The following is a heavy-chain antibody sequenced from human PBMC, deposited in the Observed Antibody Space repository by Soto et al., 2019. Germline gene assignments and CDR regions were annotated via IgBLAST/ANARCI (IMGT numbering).Heavy chain of an antibody. V-gene: IGHV3-30*18. CDR3: AKDSSFCDEDFQH. J-gene: IGHJ1*01. Sequence: GGSLRLSCAASGFTFSSYGMHWVRQAPGKGLEWVAVISYDGSNKYYADSVKGRFTISRDNSKNTLYLQMNSLRAEDTAVYYCAKDSSFCDEDFQHSGQCTLVTVSS. CDR2: ISYDGSNK. D-gene: IGHD2-15*01. CDR1: GFTFSSYG.